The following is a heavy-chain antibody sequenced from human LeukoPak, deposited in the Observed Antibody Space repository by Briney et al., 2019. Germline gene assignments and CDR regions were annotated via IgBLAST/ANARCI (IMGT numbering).Heavy chain of an antibody. CDR1: GDSISNYY. D-gene: IGHD5-18*01. CDR3: ARGGYSYGVDAFDI. V-gene: IGHV4-4*07. J-gene: IGHJ3*02. Sequence: PSETLSLTCTVSGDSISNYYWSWIRQPAGKGLEWIGRIYTSGSTNYNPSLKSRVTISVDTSKNQFSLKLSSVTAADTAVYYCARGGYSYGVDAFDIWGQGTMVTVSS. CDR2: IYTSGST.